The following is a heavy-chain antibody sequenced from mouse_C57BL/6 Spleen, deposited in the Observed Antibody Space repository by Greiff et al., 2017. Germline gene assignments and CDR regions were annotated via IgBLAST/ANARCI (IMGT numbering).Heavy chain of an antibody. V-gene: IGHV1-82*01. Sequence: QVQLQQSGPELVKPGASVKISCKASGYAFSSSWMNWVKQRPGKGLEWIGRIYPGDGDTNYNGKFKGKATLTADKSSSTAYMQLSSLTSDDSAVYFCARRGYPYAMDYWGQGTSVTVSS. J-gene: IGHJ4*01. CDR2: IYPGDGDT. CDR3: ARRGYPYAMDY. CDR1: GYAFSSSW. D-gene: IGHD3-1*01.